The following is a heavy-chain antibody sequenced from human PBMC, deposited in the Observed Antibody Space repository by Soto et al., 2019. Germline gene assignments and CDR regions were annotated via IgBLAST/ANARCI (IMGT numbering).Heavy chain of an antibody. CDR3: ARGPFSDIVVVPAARYAFGI. CDR1: GGSFSGYY. D-gene: IGHD2-2*01. V-gene: IGHV4-34*01. Sequence: SETLSLSYAVYGGSFSGYYWSWIRQPPGKGLEWIGEINHSGSTNYNPSLKSRVTISVDTSKNQFSLKLSSVTAADTAVYYCARGPFSDIVVVPAARYAFGIWGQGTMVTVSS. J-gene: IGHJ3*02. CDR2: INHSGST.